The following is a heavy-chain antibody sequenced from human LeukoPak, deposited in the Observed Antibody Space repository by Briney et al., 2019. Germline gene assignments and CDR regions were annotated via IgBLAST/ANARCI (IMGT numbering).Heavy chain of an antibody. CDR2: ISGSGGST. CDR1: GFTFSNYA. Sequence: GGSLRLSCAASGFTFSNYAMSWVRQAPGKGLEWVSAISGSGGSTYYADSVKGRFTISRDNSKNTLYLQMNSLRAEDTAVYYCAKDRGGWRLLHDAFDIWGQGTMVTVSS. CDR3: AKDRGGWRLLHDAFDI. D-gene: IGHD2-21*01. J-gene: IGHJ3*02. V-gene: IGHV3-23*01.